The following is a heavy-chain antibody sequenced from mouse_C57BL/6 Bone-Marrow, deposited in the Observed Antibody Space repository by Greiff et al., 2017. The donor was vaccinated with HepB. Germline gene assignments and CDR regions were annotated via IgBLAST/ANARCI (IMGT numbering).Heavy chain of an antibody. CDR3: ARGLYSNYSYAMDY. Sequence: VQLQQSGPELVKPGASVKIPCKASGYTFTDYNMDWVKQSHGKSLEWIGDINPNNGGTIYNQKFKGKATLTVDKSSSTAYMELRSLTSEDTAVYYCARGLYSNYSYAMDYWGQGTSVTVSS. CDR1: GYTFTDYN. V-gene: IGHV1-18*01. CDR2: INPNNGGT. D-gene: IGHD2-5*01. J-gene: IGHJ4*01.